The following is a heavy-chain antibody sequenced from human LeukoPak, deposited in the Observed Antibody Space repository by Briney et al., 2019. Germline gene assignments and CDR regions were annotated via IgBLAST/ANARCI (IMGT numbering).Heavy chain of an antibody. CDR3: ATGDMTTVVTGRAFDI. D-gene: IGHD4-23*01. J-gene: IGHJ3*02. V-gene: IGHV1-69-2*01. Sequence: ASVKISCKASGYTFTDYYMHWVQQAPGKGLEWMGRVDPEDGETIYAEKFRGRVTITADTSTDTAYMELSSLRSEDTAVYYCATGDMTTVVTGRAFDIWGQGTMVTVSS. CDR2: VDPEDGET. CDR1: GYTFTDYY.